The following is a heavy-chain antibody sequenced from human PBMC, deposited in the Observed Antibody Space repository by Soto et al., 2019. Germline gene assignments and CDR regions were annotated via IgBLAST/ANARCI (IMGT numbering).Heavy chain of an antibody. D-gene: IGHD4-17*01. V-gene: IGHV3-33*01. CDR3: AREGENDYGDLNWFDP. Sequence: QVRLVESGGGVVQPGRSLRLSCAASGFTFSSYGMHWVRQAPGKGLEWVAVIWYDGSNKYYADSVKGRFTISRDNSKNTLYLQMNSLRAEDTAVYYCAREGENDYGDLNWFDPWGQGTLVTVSS. CDR1: GFTFSSYG. CDR2: IWYDGSNK. J-gene: IGHJ5*02.